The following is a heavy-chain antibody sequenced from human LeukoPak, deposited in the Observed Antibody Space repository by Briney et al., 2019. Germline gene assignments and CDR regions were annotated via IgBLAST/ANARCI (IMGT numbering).Heavy chain of an antibody. J-gene: IGHJ4*02. CDR2: ISSSGSTI. CDR1: GFTFSSYE. V-gene: IGHV3-48*03. CDR3: ARVPGKIDY. Sequence: GGSLRLSCAASGFTFSSYEMNWVRQAPGKGLEWVSYISSSGSTIYYADSVKGRFTISRDNAKNSLYLQMNSPRAEDTAVYYCARVPGKIDYWGQGTLVTVSS.